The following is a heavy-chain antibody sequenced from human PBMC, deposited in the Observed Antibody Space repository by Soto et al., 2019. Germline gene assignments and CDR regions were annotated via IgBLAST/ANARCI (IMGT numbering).Heavy chain of an antibody. D-gene: IGHD1-26*01. CDR2: IYRSGTT. Sequence: SETLSLTCVVSNFSISSGYYWGWIRQSPGKGLEWIASIYRSGTTSYNPSLKSRVTISVDPSKNQFSLMLTAVTAADTAVYYCARTHSGSYYSVFNYWGRGTLVTVSS. CDR1: NFSISSGYY. CDR3: ARTHSGSYYSVFNY. V-gene: IGHV4-38-2*01. J-gene: IGHJ4*02.